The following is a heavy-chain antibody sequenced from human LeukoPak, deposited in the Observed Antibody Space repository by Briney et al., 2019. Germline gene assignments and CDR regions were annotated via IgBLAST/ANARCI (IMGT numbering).Heavy chain of an antibody. CDR3: ARDPTTVVKGGMDV. J-gene: IGHJ6*02. Sequence: VASVKVSCKASGYTFTSYAMNWVRQAPGQGLEWMGWINTNTGNLTYAQGFTGRFVFSLDTSVSTAYLQISSLKAEDTAVYYCARDPTTVVKGGMDVWGQGTTVTVSS. V-gene: IGHV7-4-1*02. CDR2: INTNTGNL. D-gene: IGHD4-23*01. CDR1: GYTFTSYA.